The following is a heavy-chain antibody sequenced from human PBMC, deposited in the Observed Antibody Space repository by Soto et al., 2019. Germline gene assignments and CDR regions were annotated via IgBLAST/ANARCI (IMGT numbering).Heavy chain of an antibody. CDR1: AFTFSRNW. D-gene: IGHD1-1*01. Sequence: WRSLRLPCAASAFTFSRNWMSWVRQAPGKGLEWVANIKQHGSQKWYGDPVKGRSTISRDNTKNSLYLKMNSLNADDTAVYYRAMGDCFYRSGPNWDRFDVCGRRSMVIVSS. V-gene: IGHV3-7*04. J-gene: IGHJ3*01. CDR2: IKQHGSQK. CDR3: AMGDCFYRSGPNWDRFDV.